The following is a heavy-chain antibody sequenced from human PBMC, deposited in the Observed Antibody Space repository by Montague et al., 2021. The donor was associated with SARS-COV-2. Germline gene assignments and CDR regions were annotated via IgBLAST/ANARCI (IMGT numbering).Heavy chain of an antibody. J-gene: IGHJ4*02. CDR2: IDWDDDK. CDR3: ARTYYDILPNLYYFDS. CDR1: GFSLSTSGMC. D-gene: IGHD3-9*01. Sequence: PALVKPTQTLTLTCTFSGFSLSTSGMCVSWIRQPPGKALEWLALIDWDDDKYYSTSLKTRLTISKDTSKNQVVPTMTNMDPVDTATYYCARTYYDILPNLYYFDSWGQGTLVTVSS. V-gene: IGHV2-70*01.